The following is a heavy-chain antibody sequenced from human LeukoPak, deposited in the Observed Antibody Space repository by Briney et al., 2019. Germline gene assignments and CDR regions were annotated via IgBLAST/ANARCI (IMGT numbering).Heavy chain of an antibody. CDR2: INHSGST. Sequence: SETLSLTCAVYGGSFSGYYWSWIRQPPGKGLEWIGEINHSGSTNYNPSLKSRVTMSVDTSKTQFSLKVNSVTAADTGVYYCARAPEFSSGWLLDYWGQGSLVTVSS. CDR1: GGSFSGYY. D-gene: IGHD6-19*01. J-gene: IGHJ4*02. CDR3: ARAPEFSSGWLLDY. V-gene: IGHV4-34*01.